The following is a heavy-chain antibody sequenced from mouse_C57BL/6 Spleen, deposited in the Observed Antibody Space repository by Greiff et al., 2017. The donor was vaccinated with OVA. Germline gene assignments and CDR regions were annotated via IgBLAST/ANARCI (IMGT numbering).Heavy chain of an antibody. J-gene: IGHJ3*01. CDR3: TYGFAY. CDR2: IRNKANNHAT. V-gene: IGHV6-6*01. CDR1: GFTFSDAW. Sequence: EVQGVESGGGLVQPGGSMKLSCAASGFTFSDAWMDWVRQSPEQGLEWVAEIRNKANNHATYYADSVKGRFTISRDDSTSSVYLQMNSLRAEDTGIYYCTYGFAYWGQGTLVTVSA.